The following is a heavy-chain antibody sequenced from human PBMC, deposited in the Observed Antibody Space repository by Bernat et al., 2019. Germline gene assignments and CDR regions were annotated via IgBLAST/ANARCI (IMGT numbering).Heavy chain of an antibody. CDR1: GFTFSSYG. CDR2: IWNDGSNK. D-gene: IGHD3-10*01. J-gene: IGHJ4*02. Sequence: QVQLVESGGGVVQPGGSLRLSCAASGFTFSSYGMHWVRQAPGKGLEWVAVIWNDGSNKYYADSVKGRFTISRDNSKNTLYLQMNSLRAEDTAVYYYASYAAGNYYGDYWGQGTLVTVSS. CDR3: ASYAAGNYYGDY. V-gene: IGHV3-33*01.